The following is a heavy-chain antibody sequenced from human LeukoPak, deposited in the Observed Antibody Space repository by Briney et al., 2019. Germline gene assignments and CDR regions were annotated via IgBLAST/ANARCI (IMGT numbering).Heavy chain of an antibody. D-gene: IGHD3-22*01. CDR2: ISPGDSDT. V-gene: IGHV5-51*01. J-gene: IGHJ3*02. CDR1: GYSFTSYW. Sequence: GESLKISCKGSGYSFTSYWIGWVRQMPGKGLEWMGIISPGDSDTRYSPSFQGQVTISADKSISTAYLQWSSLKASDTAMYYCARSITMIVVVAAFDIWGQGTMVTVSS. CDR3: ARSITMIVVVAAFDI.